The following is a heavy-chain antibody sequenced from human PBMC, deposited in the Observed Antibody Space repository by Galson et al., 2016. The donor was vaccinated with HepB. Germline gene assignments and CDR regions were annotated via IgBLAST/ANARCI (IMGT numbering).Heavy chain of an antibody. J-gene: IGHJ2*01. CDR2: ISPGDSEP. CDR1: GYKFNDYW. D-gene: IGHD2-21*02. Sequence: SGAEVTKPGESLWISCKGSGYKFNDYWIGWVRQMPGKGLEWMGIISPGDSEPAYSQSFHGKVTISVDKSISTAFLQWGSLQASDPAIFYCARQCGGDCFSQWSYWYLDLWGRGTLVTVSS. V-gene: IGHV5-51*01. CDR3: ARQCGGDCFSQWSYWYLDL.